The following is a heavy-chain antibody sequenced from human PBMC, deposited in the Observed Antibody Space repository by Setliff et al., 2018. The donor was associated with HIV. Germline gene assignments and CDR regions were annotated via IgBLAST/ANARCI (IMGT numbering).Heavy chain of an antibody. V-gene: IGHV4-38-2*01. CDR2: IYHSGST. D-gene: IGHD3-16*01. J-gene: IGHJ4*02. CDR3: VNPSGAMGDFDS. Sequence: SETLSPTCAVSGYSISSVYYWGWIRQPPGKWLEWIGSIYHSGSTYYNPSLKSRVTISIDTSKNQFSLQLTSVTAADTAVYYCVNPSGAMGDFDSWGQGTLVTVSS. CDR1: GYSISSVYY.